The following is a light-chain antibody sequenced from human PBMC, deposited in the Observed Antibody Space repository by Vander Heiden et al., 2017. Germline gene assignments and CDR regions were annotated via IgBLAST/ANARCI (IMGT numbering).Light chain of an antibody. CDR2: GAS. CDR3: QQYNNWPTWT. J-gene: IGKJ1*01. V-gene: IGKV3-15*01. CDR1: QSVRSN. Sequence: EIVMMQSPATLSVSPGERATLSCRASQSVRSNLAWYQQKPGQAPRLLIYGASTRATGIPARFSGSGSGTEFTLTISSRQSEDFAVYYCQQYNNWPTWTFGQGSKVEIK.